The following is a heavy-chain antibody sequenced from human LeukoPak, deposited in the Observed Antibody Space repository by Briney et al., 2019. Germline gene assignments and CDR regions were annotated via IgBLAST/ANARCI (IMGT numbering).Heavy chain of an antibody. CDR3: ARALATLTYEGY. CDR1: GFTFSSYT. D-gene: IGHD3-3*01. V-gene: IGHV3-21*01. J-gene: IGHJ4*02. CDR2: ISGSNSYI. Sequence: GGSLRLSCAASGFTFSSYTMHWIRQAPGKGLEWVSSISGSNSYIFYADSVKGRFTVSRDNAKDSLYLQMNSLRAEDTAVYYCARALATLTYEGYWGQGTLVTVSS.